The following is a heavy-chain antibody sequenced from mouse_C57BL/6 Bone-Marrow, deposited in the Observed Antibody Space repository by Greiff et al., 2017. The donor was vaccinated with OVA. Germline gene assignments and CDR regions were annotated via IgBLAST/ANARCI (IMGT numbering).Heavy chain of an antibody. CDR1: GYTFTDYY. D-gene: IGHD1-1*01. J-gene: IGHJ2*01. V-gene: IGHV1-26*01. Sequence: EVQLQQSGPELVKPGASVKISCKASGYTFTDYYMTWVKQSHGKSLEWIGDINPNTGGTSYNQKLKGKATLTVDKSSSTAYMELRSLTSEDSAVYYCARYELRYYFDYWGQGTTLTVSS. CDR2: INPNTGGT. CDR3: ARYELRYYFDY.